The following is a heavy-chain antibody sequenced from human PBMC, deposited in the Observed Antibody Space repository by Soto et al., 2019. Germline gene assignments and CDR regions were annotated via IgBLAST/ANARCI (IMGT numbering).Heavy chain of an antibody. D-gene: IGHD3-9*01. CDR1: GFTCSSYW. V-gene: IGHV3-7*01. CDR2: IKQAGSEK. Sequence: EVQLVESGGGLVQPGGSLRLSCAASGFTCSSYWLSWVRQAPGKGLEWVANIKQAGSEKYDVDSVKGRFTISRDSAKNSLYLQMNSLRAEDTAVYYCARGRTYYDLLTCLRDYYYYMDVWGKGTTVTVSS. CDR3: ARGRTYYDLLTCLRDYYYYMDV. J-gene: IGHJ6*03.